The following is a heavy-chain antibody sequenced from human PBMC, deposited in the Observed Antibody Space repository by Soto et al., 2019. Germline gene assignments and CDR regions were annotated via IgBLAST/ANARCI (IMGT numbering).Heavy chain of an antibody. V-gene: IGHV4-34*01. J-gene: IGHJ5*02. D-gene: IGHD2-2*01. CDR3: ARSLPVVVPAALPNWFDP. Sequence: SETLSLTCAVYGGSVSGYYWSWIRQPPGKGLEWIGEINHSGSTNYNPSLKSRVTISVDTSKNQFSLKLSSVTAADTAVYYCARSLPVVVPAALPNWFDPWGQGTLVTVSS. CDR1: GGSVSGYY. CDR2: INHSGST.